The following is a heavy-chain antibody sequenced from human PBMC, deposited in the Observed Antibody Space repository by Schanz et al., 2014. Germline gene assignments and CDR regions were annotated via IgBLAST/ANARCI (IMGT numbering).Heavy chain of an antibody. CDR3: AKHVRSLTGNDY. V-gene: IGHV3-23*04. J-gene: IGHJ4*02. D-gene: IGHD3-9*01. CDR2: ISGSGGST. Sequence: EVQLVESGGGLVKPGGSLRLSCTASGFTFSSYTMNWVRQAPGKGLEWVSAISGSGGSTVYADSVKGRFTISRDNSNNTVFLQMNCLRAEDTAVYYCAKHVRSLTGNDYWGQGTLVTVSS. CDR1: GFTFSSYT.